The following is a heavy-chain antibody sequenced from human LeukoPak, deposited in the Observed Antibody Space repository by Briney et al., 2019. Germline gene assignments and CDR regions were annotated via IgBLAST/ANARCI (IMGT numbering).Heavy chain of an antibody. CDR1: GFTFSSYA. CDR3: ARGGSQPITMHVFDY. D-gene: IGHD3-10*01. J-gene: IGHJ4*02. CDR2: ISGSGGIT. V-gene: IGHV3-23*01. Sequence: GGSLRLSCAASGFTFSSYAMSWVRQAPGKGLEWGSIISGSGGITYYADSVVKGRFTNSRDSSKNTMYMQMNSLRAEDTAVYYCARGGSQPITMHVFDYWGQGTLVTVSS.